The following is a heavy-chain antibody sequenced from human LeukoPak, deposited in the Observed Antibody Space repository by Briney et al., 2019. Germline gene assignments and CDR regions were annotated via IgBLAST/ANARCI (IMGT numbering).Heavy chain of an antibody. V-gene: IGHV3-7*01. CDR2: INPGGSDK. J-gene: IGHJ4*02. CDR3: ARHSDWSYDY. D-gene: IGHD1-7*01. CDR1: GFMLSSNW. Sequence: GGSLRLSCAASGFMLSSNWMTWVRQAPGKGLEWLANINPGGSDKYFADSVRGRFTISRDNAKNSLSLQINGLRADDTAVYYCARHSDWSYDYWGQGTLVTVSS.